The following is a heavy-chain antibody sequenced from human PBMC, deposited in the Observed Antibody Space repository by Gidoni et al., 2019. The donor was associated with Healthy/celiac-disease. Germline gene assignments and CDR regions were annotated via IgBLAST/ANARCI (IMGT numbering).Heavy chain of an antibody. CDR2: INPSGGST. Sequence: QVQLVQSGAEVKKPGASVKVSCKASGYTFTSYYMHWVRQAPGQGLEWMGIINPSGGSTSYAQKFQGRVTMTRDTSTSTVYMELSSLRSEDTAVYYCARDRLKRMVTRALGYWGQGTLVTVSS. D-gene: IGHD2-21*02. CDR1: GYTFTSYY. V-gene: IGHV1-46*01. J-gene: IGHJ4*02. CDR3: ARDRLKRMVTRALGY.